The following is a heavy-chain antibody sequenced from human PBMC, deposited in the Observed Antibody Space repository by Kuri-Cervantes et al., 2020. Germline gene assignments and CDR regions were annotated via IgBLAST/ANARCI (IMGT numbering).Heavy chain of an antibody. CDR2: IYYSGST. CDR1: GGSISSGDYY. Sequence: SETLSLTCTVSGGSISSGDYYWSWIRQPPGKGLEWIGCIYYSGSTYYNPSLKSRVTISVDTSKNQFSLKLSSVTAADTAVYYCARVGKDIVVVPAALWYFDLWGRGTLVTASS. D-gene: IGHD2-2*01. V-gene: IGHV4-30-4*01. CDR3: ARVGKDIVVVPAALWYFDL. J-gene: IGHJ2*01.